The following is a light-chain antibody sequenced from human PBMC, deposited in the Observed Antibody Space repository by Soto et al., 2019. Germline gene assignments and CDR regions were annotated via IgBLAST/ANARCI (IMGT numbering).Light chain of an antibody. J-gene: IGKJ5*01. CDR3: QQYNNWPFS. V-gene: IGKV3-15*01. Sequence: EIVLTHSPGTLSVCPWEIATLSCRAGQGVTTNFACYQQRSGQSPGLLIYDVSIRATGVPARFSGTGSETDFTLTISGLQSEDSAVYFCQQYNNWPFSFGQGTRLEIK. CDR2: DVS. CDR1: QGVTTN.